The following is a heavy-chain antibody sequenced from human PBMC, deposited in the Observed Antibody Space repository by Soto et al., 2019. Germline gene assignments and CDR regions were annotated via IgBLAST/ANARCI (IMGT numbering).Heavy chain of an antibody. Sequence: PGESLKISCKGSGYSFTSYWIGWVRQMPGKGLEWMGIIYPGYSDTRYSPAFQGQVTISADKSLNTAYLQWSSLKASDSAIYYCTRCGPTPDYYNTMDVWGQGTTVTVSS. V-gene: IGHV5-51*01. D-gene: IGHD2-15*01. CDR2: IYPGYSDT. CDR3: TRCGPTPDYYNTMDV. J-gene: IGHJ6*02. CDR1: GYSFTSYW.